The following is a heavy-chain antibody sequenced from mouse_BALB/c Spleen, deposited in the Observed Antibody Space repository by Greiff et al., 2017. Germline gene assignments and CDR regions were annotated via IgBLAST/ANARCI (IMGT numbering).Heavy chain of an antibody. V-gene: IGHV2-4-1*01. J-gene: IGHJ4*01. Sequence: VQLVESGPGLVQPSQSLSITCTVSGFSLTSYGVHWVRQSPGKGLEWLGVIWSGGSTDYNAAFISRLSISKDNSKSQVFFKMNSLQADDTAIYYCARKGYGNYLYYAMDYWGQGTSVTVSS. D-gene: IGHD2-1*01. CDR3: ARKGYGNYLYYAMDY. CDR1: GFSLTSYG. CDR2: IWSGGST.